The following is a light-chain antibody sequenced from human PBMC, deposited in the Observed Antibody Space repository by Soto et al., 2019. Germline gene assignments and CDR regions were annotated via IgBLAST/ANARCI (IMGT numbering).Light chain of an antibody. J-gene: IGLJ2*01. CDR3: ASYAGSDNFVV. CDR2: EVS. Sequence: QSALTQPPSASGSPGQSVTISCSGTTSDVGGYNYVSWYQQHPGKAPKLMIFEVSKRPSGVPDRFSGSKSGNTASLTVSGLQAEDEAGYYRASYAGSDNFVVFGGGTKLTVL. CDR1: TSDVGGYNY. V-gene: IGLV2-8*01.